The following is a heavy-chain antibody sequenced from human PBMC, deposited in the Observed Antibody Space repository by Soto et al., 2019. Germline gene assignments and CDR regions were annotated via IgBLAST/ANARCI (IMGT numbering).Heavy chain of an antibody. CDR3: ARSPGGYYID. CDR1: GFSFSMYW. J-gene: IGHJ3*01. CDR2: INTDGSST. D-gene: IGHD3-9*01. Sequence: EVQLVESGGGLVQPGGSLRLSCADSGFSFSMYWMHWVRQGPGKGLVWVSRINTDGSSTNYADSVKGRFTISRDNAKNTVYLQMNSLRAEDTAVYYCARSPGGYYIDWGQGTMVTVSS. V-gene: IGHV3-74*01.